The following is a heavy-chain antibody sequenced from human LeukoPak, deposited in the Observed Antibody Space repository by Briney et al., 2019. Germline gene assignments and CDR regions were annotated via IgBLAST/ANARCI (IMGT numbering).Heavy chain of an antibody. CDR3: ARDAMIVVVIDPPYYYYGMDV. Sequence: ASVKVSCKASGYTFTSYGISWVQQAPGQGLEWMGWISAYNGNTNYAQKLQGRVTMTTDTSTSTAYMELRSLRSDDTAVYYCARDAMIVVVIDPPYYYYGMDVWGQGTTVTVSS. J-gene: IGHJ6*02. CDR1: GYTFTSYG. CDR2: ISAYNGNT. D-gene: IGHD3-22*01. V-gene: IGHV1-18*01.